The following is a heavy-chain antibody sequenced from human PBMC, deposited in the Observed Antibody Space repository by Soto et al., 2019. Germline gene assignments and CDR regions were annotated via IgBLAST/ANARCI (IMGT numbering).Heavy chain of an antibody. J-gene: IGHJ4*02. V-gene: IGHV3-21*06. CDR1: GFTFTRYS. Sequence: PGVSLRLSCAASGFTFTRYSMNWVRQAPGKGLEWVSSISSTTNYIYYGDSMKGRFTISRDNAKNSLYLEMNSLRAEDTAVYYCARESEDLTSNFDYWGQTPLFPVST. CDR3: ARESEDLTSNFDY. CDR2: ISSTTNYI.